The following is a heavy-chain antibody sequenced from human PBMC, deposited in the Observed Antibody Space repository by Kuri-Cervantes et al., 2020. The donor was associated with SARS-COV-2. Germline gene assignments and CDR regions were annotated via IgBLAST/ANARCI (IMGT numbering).Heavy chain of an antibody. CDR1: GFTFSSYS. V-gene: IGHV3-21*01. CDR3: AREGGVGEITIFGVVIRNWFDP. CDR2: ISSSSSYI. Sequence: GESLKISCVASGFTFSSYSMNWVRQAPGKGLEWVSSISSSSSYIYYADSVKGRFTISRDNAKNSLYLQMNSLRAEDTAVYYCAREGGVGEITIFGVVIRNWFDPWGHGTLVTVSS. D-gene: IGHD3-3*01. J-gene: IGHJ5*02.